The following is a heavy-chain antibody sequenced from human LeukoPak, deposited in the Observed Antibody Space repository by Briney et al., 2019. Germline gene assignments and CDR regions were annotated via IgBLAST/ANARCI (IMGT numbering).Heavy chain of an antibody. CDR1: GFTFSSYW. Sequence: GGSLRLSCAASGFTFSSYWMSWVRQAPGKGLQWVANIKTDGSEKYYVDSVKGRFTISRDNAKNSLYLQMNSLRADDTAVYYCARFAAGGSYYYYMDVWGKGTTVTVSS. CDR3: ARFAAGGSYYYYMDV. D-gene: IGHD6-25*01. V-gene: IGHV3-7*01. J-gene: IGHJ6*03. CDR2: IKTDGSEK.